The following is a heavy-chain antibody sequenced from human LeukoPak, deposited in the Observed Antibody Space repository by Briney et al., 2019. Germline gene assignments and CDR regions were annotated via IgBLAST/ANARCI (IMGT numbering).Heavy chain of an antibody. Sequence: PGGSLRLSRAASRFTFSSYSMNWVRQAPGKGLEWVSSISSSSSYIYYADSVKGRFTISRDNAKNSLYLQMNSLRAEDTAVYYCARGSSSWYDYWGEGTLVTVSS. CDR1: RFTFSSYS. CDR2: ISSSSSYI. J-gene: IGHJ4*02. V-gene: IGHV3-21*01. D-gene: IGHD6-13*01. CDR3: ARGSSSWYDY.